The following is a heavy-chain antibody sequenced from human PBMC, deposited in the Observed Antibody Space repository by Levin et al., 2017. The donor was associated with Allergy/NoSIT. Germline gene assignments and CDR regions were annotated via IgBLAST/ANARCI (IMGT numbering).Heavy chain of an antibody. CDR2: IEGSGGTS. V-gene: IGHV3-23*01. CDR3: AKDGITGFRGPRGNYYGVDV. D-gene: IGHD3-10*01. J-gene: IGHJ6*02. Sequence: PGESLKISCAASGFSFSGYAMNWVRQAPGKGLEWVSGIEGSGGTSYYADSVKGRFTISRDNSKNTLYLQMNSLRAADTALYYCAKDGITGFRGPRGNYYGVDVWGQGTTVIVSS. CDR1: GFSFSGYA.